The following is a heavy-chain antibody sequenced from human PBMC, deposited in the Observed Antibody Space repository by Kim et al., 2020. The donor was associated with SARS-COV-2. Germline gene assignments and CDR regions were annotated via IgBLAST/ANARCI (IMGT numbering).Heavy chain of an antibody. Sequence: ASVKVSCKASGYTFTGYYLHWVRQAPGQGPEWMGRINPNNGGTDYAQKFQGRVTMTRDTSINTAYMELSRLTSDDTAVYFCARVEGALVRGVLGYWGQGTLVTVSS. CDR2: INPNNGGT. V-gene: IGHV1-2*06. J-gene: IGHJ4*02. CDR3: ARVEGALVRGVLGY. D-gene: IGHD3-10*01. CDR1: GYTFTGYY.